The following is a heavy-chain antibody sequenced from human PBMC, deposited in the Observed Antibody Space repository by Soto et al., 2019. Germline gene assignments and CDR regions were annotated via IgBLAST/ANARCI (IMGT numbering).Heavy chain of an antibody. CDR2: INHSGST. V-gene: IGHV4-34*01. D-gene: IGHD2-15*01. Sequence: QVQLQQWGAGLLKPSETLSLTCAVYGGSFSGYYWNWIRQPPGKGLEWIGEINHSGSTNYNPSLKSRVTISVDTSKNQFSLKLSSVTAADTAVYYCARGTGYCSGGSCYWNYYYMDVWGKGTTVTVSS. CDR1: GGSFSGYY. CDR3: ARGTGYCSGGSCYWNYYYMDV. J-gene: IGHJ6*03.